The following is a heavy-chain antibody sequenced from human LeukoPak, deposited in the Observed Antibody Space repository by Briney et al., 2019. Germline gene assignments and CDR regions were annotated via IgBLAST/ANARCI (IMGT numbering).Heavy chain of an antibody. CDR3: AKADDGSGSNYGMDV. V-gene: IGHV3-30*18. J-gene: IGHJ6*02. CDR1: GFTFSSYG. CDR2: ISYDGSNK. Sequence: GGSLRLSCAASGFTFSSYGMHWVRQAPGKGLEWVAVISYDGSNKYYADSVKGRFTIPRDNSKNTLYLQMNSLRAEDTAVYYCAKADDGSGSNYGMDVWGQGTTVTVSS. D-gene: IGHD3-10*01.